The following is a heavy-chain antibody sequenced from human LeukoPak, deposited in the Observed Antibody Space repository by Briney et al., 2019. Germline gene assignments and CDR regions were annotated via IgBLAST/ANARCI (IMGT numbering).Heavy chain of an antibody. V-gene: IGHV3-48*03. J-gene: IGHJ4*02. Sequence: GGSLRLSCAASGFTFGSYEMNWVRQAPGKGLEWVSYISSSGFTIYYADSVKGRFTISRDNAKNSLYLQMNSLRAEDTAVYYCAGGDYGDYGSDYWGQGTLVTVSS. CDR2: ISSSGFTI. D-gene: IGHD4-17*01. CDR1: GFTFGSYE. CDR3: AGGDYGDYGSDY.